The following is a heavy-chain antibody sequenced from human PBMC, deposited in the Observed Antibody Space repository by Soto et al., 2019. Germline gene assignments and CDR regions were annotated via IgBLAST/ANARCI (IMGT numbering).Heavy chain of an antibody. CDR2: IKSSSGDT. V-gene: IGHV1-2*06. J-gene: IGHJ4*02. CDR1: GYTFTAYY. Sequence: QVHLVQSGAEVKKPGASVRVSCKASGYTFTAYYMHWVRQAPGQGLEWMGQIKSSSGDTKYAQNFQGRVTMTRDTSISTAYMEVHRLTSDDTAVYYCARVGLHNWNYFDYWGQGTLVTVSS. CDR3: ARVGLHNWNYFDY. D-gene: IGHD1-20*01.